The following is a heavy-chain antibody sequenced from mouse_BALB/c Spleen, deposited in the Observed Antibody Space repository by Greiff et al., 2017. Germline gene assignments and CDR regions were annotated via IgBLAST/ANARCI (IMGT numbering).Heavy chain of an antibody. D-gene: IGHD1-1*02. CDR2: ISSGGST. Sequence: EVHLVESGGGLVKPGGSLKLSCAASGFTFSSYAMSWVRQTPEKRLEWVASISSGGSTYYPDSVKGRFTISRDNARNILYLQMSSLRSEDTAMYYCARVGGSPLDYWGQGTSVTVSS. J-gene: IGHJ4*01. CDR3: ARVGGSPLDY. CDR1: GFTFSSYA. V-gene: IGHV5-6-5*01.